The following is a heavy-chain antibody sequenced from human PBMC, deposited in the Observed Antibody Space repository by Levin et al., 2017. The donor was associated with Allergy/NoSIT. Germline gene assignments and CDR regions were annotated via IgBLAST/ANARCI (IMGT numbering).Heavy chain of an antibody. D-gene: IGHD3-9*01. CDR3: AKIPYTDWYPSYFDY. CDR1: GFTFSTYA. Sequence: GGSLRLSCEASGFTFSTYAMSWVRQAPGKGLEWLSGISATGGTTYYAYSVRGRFTISRDNSKNPLYLQMNRLRAEDTSVYYCAKIPYTDWYPSYFDYWGQGALLTVSS. V-gene: IGHV3-23*01. CDR2: ISATGGTT. J-gene: IGHJ4*02.